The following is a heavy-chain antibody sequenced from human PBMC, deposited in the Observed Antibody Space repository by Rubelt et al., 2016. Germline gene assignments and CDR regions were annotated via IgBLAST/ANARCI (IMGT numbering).Heavy chain of an antibody. CDR3: ARVHRTAAGRPFDN. Sequence: QVQLQESGSGLVKPSQTLSLTCTVSGGSISSYYWTWIRQPPGKGLEWIGYIYYTGTTNYNPSLKSRVTISVDTSKNQFSLKLSSVTAADTAVYYCARVHRTAAGRPFDNWGQGILVAVSS. V-gene: IGHV4-59*01. CDR1: GGSISSYY. CDR2: IYYTGTT. D-gene: IGHD6-13*01. J-gene: IGHJ4*02.